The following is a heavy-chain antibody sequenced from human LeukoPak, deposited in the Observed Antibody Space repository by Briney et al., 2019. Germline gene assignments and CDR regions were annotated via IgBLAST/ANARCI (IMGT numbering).Heavy chain of an antibody. D-gene: IGHD3-16*01. J-gene: IGHJ4*02. V-gene: IGHV3-15*01. Sequence: GGSLRLSCAASGFTFNNAWMSWVRQAPGKGLEWVGRIQRKTDGGTTDYAAPAKGRFTISRDDSKNTLYLQMNSLQTEDTAVYYCTTDREGGPDYWGQGTLVTVSP. CDR2: IQRKTDGGTT. CDR3: TTDREGGPDY. CDR1: GFTFNNAW.